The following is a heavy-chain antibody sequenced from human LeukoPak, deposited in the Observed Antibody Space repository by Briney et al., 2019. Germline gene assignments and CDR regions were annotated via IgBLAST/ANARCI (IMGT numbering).Heavy chain of an antibody. CDR2: IKSKTNGGTT. Sequence: GGSLRLSCAASGFTFSNAWMSWVCQAPGKGLEWVGRIKSKTNGGTTDYAAPVKGRFTISRDDSKNTLYLRMNSLKTEDTAVYYCTTAYYDFWSGYYYYYMDVWGKGTTVTVSS. J-gene: IGHJ6*03. V-gene: IGHV3-15*01. D-gene: IGHD3-3*01. CDR1: GFTFSNAW. CDR3: TTAYYDFWSGYYYYYMDV.